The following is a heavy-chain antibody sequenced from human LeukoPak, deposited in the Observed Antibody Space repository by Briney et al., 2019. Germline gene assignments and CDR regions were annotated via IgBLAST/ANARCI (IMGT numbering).Heavy chain of an antibody. CDR3: ARYYYGSGSYYMDV. D-gene: IGHD3-10*01. CDR2: ISSSGSTI. CDR1: GFTFSSYE. V-gene: IGHV3-48*03. Sequence: PGGSLRLSCAASGFTFSSYEMNWVRQAPGKGLEWVSYISSSGSTIYYADSVKGRFTISRDNAKNSLYLQMNSLRAEDTAVYYCARYYYGSGSYYMDVWGKGTTVTISS. J-gene: IGHJ6*03.